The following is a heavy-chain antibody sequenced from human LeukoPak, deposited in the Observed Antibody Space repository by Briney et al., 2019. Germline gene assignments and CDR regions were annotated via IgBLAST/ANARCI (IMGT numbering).Heavy chain of an antibody. D-gene: IGHD2-15*01. J-gene: IGHJ6*02. CDR3: ARDWGAIVVVVAATLVFPARNGMDV. V-gene: IGHV1-18*01. CDR1: GGTFSSYA. CDR2: VSAYNGNT. Sequence: ASVKVSCKASGGTFSSYAISWVRQAPGQGLEWMGWVSAYNGNTNYAQKLQGRVTMTTDTSTSTAYMELRSLRSDDTAVYYCARDWGAIVVVVAATLVFPARNGMDVWGQGTTVTVSS.